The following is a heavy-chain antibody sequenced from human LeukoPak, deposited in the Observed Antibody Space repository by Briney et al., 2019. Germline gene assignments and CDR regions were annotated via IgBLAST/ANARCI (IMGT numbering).Heavy chain of an antibody. CDR2: ISGSGGST. Sequence: GGSLRLSCAASGFTFSSYGMSWVRQAPGKGLEWVSAISGSGGSTYYADSVKGRFTISRDNSKNTLYLQMNSLRAEDTAVYYCAKNLQTTYSSGWYWWFDPWGQGTLVTVSS. CDR1: GFTFSSYG. CDR3: AKNLQTTYSSGWYWWFDP. D-gene: IGHD6-19*01. V-gene: IGHV3-23*01. J-gene: IGHJ5*02.